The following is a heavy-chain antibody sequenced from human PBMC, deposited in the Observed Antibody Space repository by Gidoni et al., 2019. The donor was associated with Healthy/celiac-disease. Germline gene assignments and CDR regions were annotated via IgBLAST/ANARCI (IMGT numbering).Heavy chain of an antibody. CDR2: ISYSGST. CDR3: ARPKSGSYYTLFDY. J-gene: IGHJ4*02. V-gene: IGHV4-39*01. D-gene: IGHD1-26*01. Sequence: QLQLQDSAPGLVKPSETQSRTCTVSGGPISRSSYSWGWIRQPPGKGLEWIGSISYSGSTYYNPSLKSRLTISVDTSKNQFSLKLSSVTAADTAVYCCARPKSGSYYTLFDYWGQGTLVTVSS. CDR1: GGPISRSSYS.